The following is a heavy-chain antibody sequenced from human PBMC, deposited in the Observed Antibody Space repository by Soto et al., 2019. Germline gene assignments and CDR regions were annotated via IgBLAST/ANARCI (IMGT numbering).Heavy chain of an antibody. CDR3: ARRAHYYYYYMDV. CDR1: GGSISSYY. V-gene: IGHV4-59*08. CDR2: IYYSGST. J-gene: IGHJ6*03. Sequence: QVQLQESGPGLVKPSETLSLTCTVSGGSISSYYWSWIRQPPGMGLEWIGYIYYSGSTNYNHALMSRFTISVDTPKNLSSLKLSSVTAADTAVYDCARRAHYYYYYMDVWGKGTTVTVSS.